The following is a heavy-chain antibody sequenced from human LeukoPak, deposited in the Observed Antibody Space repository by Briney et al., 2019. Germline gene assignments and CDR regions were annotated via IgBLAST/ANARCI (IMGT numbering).Heavy chain of an antibody. Sequence: GASVKVSCKASGYTFTGYSMHWVRQAPGQGLEWMGRINPKSGGTNYAQEFQGRVTMTRDTSINTAYMELSRVRSDDTAVYYCAISTSPYVIEVWTNGPLDYWGQGTLVTVSS. CDR3: AISTSPYVIEVWTNGPLDY. V-gene: IGHV1-2*06. J-gene: IGHJ4*02. CDR1: GYTFTGYS. D-gene: IGHD3-22*01. CDR2: INPKSGGT.